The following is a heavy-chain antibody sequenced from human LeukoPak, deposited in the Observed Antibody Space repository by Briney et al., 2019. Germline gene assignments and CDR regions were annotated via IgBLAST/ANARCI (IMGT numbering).Heavy chain of an antibody. CDR3: ARGAQLRYFDWLLFG. Sequence: GSSVKVSCKASGGTFSSYAISWVRQAPGQGLEWMGGIIPIFGTANYAQKFQGRVTITTDESTSTAYMELSRLRSEDTAVYYCARGAQLRYFDWLLFGWGQGTLVTVSS. CDR1: GGTFSSYA. J-gene: IGHJ4*02. D-gene: IGHD3-9*01. CDR2: IIPIFGTA. V-gene: IGHV1-69*05.